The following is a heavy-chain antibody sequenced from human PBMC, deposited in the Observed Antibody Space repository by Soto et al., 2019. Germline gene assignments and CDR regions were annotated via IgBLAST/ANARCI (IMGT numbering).Heavy chain of an antibody. CDR3: AKVREQWLLNDAFDI. D-gene: IGHD6-19*01. V-gene: IGHV3-9*01. CDR2: ISWNSGSI. CDR1: GFTFDDYA. J-gene: IGHJ3*02. Sequence: GGSLRLSCAASGFTFDDYAMHWVRQAPGKGLEWVSGISWNSGSIGYADSVKGRFTISRDNAKNSLYLQMNSLRAEDTALYYCAKVREQWLLNDAFDIWGQGTMVTVSS.